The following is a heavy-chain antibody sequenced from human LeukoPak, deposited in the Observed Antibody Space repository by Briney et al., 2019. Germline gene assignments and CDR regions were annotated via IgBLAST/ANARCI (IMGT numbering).Heavy chain of an antibody. CDR1: GGSISSGGYS. V-gene: IGHV4-30-2*01. J-gene: IGHJ5*02. D-gene: IGHD3-10*01. CDR3: ARAFYGSGSYKNWFDP. Sequence: SETLSLTCTVSGGSISSGGYSWSWIRQPPGKGLEWIGYIYHSGSTYYNPSLKSRVTISVDRSKNQFSLKLSSVTAADTAVYYCARAFYGSGSYKNWFDPWGQGTLVTVSS. CDR2: IYHSGST.